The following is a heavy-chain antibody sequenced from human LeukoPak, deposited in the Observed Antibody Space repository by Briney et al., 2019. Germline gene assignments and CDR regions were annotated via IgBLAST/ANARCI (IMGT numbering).Heavy chain of an antibody. V-gene: IGHV4-31*01. Sequence: SETLSLTCTVSGGSISSGGYYWNWIRQHPGKGLEWIGYISYSGSTHYNPSLKSLLTISVDTSKNQFSLKLSSVTAADTAVYYCARGSLDFDYWGQGTLVTVSS. CDR3: ARGSLDFDY. J-gene: IGHJ4*02. CDR1: GGSISSGGYY. CDR2: ISYSGST.